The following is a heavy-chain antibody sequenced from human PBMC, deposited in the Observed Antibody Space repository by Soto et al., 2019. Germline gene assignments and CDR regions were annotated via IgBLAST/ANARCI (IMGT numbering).Heavy chain of an antibody. CDR2: INPSGGST. V-gene: IGHV1-46*03. CDR1: GYTFTSYY. Sequence: ASVKVSCKASGYTFTSYYMHWVRQAPGQGLEWMGIINPSGGSTSYAQKFQGRVTMTRDTSTSTVYMELSSLRSEDTAVYYCARFGGYSYGYGSQVILYWGQGTLVTVSS. D-gene: IGHD5-18*01. J-gene: IGHJ4*02. CDR3: ARFGGYSYGYGSQVILY.